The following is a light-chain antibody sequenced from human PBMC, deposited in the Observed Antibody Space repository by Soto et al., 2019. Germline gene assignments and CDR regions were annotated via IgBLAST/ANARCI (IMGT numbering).Light chain of an antibody. CDR1: SSDVGSYNY. V-gene: IGLV2-14*03. CDR3: SSSTVSTTLRDV. J-gene: IGLJ1*01. Sequence: QSALTQPASVSGSPGQSITISCTGTSSDVGSYNYVSWYQQHPGKAPKVIIYDVSNRPSGVSNRFSGSKSGDTASLTISGLQAEDEADYFCSSSTVSTTLRDVFGVGTKVTVL. CDR2: DVS.